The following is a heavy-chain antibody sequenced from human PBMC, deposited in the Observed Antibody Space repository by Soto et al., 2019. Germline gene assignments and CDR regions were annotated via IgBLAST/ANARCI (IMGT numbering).Heavy chain of an antibody. CDR3: AREVPEYPSFDY. CDR1: GGSVSSGSYY. J-gene: IGHJ4*02. Sequence: PSETLSLTCTVSGGSVSSGSYYWSWIRQPPGKGLEWIGYIYYSGSTNYNPSLKSRVTISVDTSKNQLSLKLSSVTAADTAVYYCAREVPEYPSFDYWGQGTLVTVSS. CDR2: IYYSGST. V-gene: IGHV4-61*01.